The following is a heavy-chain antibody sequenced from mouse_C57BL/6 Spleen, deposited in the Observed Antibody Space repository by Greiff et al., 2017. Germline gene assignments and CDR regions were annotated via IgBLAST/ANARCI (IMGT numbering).Heavy chain of an antibody. CDR1: GYTFTDYY. D-gene: IGHD1-2*01. V-gene: IGHV1-26*01. CDR3: ARPSSSYYFDY. J-gene: IGHJ2*01. Sequence: EVHLQQSGPELVKPGASVKISCKASGYTFTDYYMNWVKQSHGKSLEWIGDINPNNGGTSYNQKFKGKATLTVDKSSSTAYMELRSLTSEDSAVYYCARPSSSYYFDYWGQGTTLTVSS. CDR2: INPNNGGT.